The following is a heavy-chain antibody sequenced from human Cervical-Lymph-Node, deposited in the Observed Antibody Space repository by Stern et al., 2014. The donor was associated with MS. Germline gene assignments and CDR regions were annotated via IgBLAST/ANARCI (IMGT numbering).Heavy chain of an antibody. V-gene: IGHV3-33*01. D-gene: IGHD6-13*01. CDR3: ASAYSSSHYYFDY. CDR2: IWYDGSNP. J-gene: IGHJ4*02. Sequence: VQLVESGGGVVQPGRSLRLSCAASGFSFRRYAMHWVRPAPGTGLEWVARIWYDGSNPSYADSVTGRFTISRDNFKNTLYLQMNSLRAEDTAVYYCASAYSSSHYYFDYWGQGTLVTVSS. CDR1: GFSFRRYA.